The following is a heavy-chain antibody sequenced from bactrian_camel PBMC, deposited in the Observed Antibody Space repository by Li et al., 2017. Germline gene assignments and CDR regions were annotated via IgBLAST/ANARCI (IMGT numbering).Heavy chain of an antibody. J-gene: IGHJ4*01. CDR1: GFSFNNYA. V-gene: IGHV3S31*01. Sequence: DVQLVESGGGSVQSGGSPRLSCAASGFSFNNYAMSWVRQAPGKGLEWVSRIESRDGDTYYSDSVKGRFTISRDNAEDRLYLQLNSLKPEDTAVYYCVSLVGRPLVHQGTQVTVS. CDR2: IESRDGDT. D-gene: IGHD2*01.